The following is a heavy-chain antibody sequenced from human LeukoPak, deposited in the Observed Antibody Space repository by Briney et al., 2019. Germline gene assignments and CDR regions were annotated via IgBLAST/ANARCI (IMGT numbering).Heavy chain of an antibody. D-gene: IGHD7-27*01. CDR2: IKHDGSDK. V-gene: IGHV3-7*01. Sequence: GXSLRLSCAASGFTFTRYWMVWVRQAPGKGLEWVANIKHDGSDKNYVDSVKGRFTISRDNAENLLYLQMNSLRAEDTAVYFCAREDWGPDYWGQGTLVTVSS. CDR3: AREDWGPDY. J-gene: IGHJ4*02. CDR1: GFTFTRYW.